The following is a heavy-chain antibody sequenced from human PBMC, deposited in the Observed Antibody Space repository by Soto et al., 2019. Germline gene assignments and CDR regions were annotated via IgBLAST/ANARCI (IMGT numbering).Heavy chain of an antibody. V-gene: IGHV1-3*01. Sequence: AASVKVSCKASGYTFTSYAMHWVRQAPGQRLEWMGWINAGNGNTKYSQKFQGRVTITRDTSASTAYMELSSLRSEDTAVYYCARSPRAVVPAARYGMDVWGQGTTVTVSS. CDR3: ARSPRAVVPAARYGMDV. J-gene: IGHJ6*02. D-gene: IGHD2-2*01. CDR1: GYTFTSYA. CDR2: INAGNGNT.